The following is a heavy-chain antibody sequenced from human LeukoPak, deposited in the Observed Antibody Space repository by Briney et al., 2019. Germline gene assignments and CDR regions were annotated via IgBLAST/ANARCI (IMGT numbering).Heavy chain of an antibody. CDR3: AKDGSLWFGELFGAGWFYYGMDV. D-gene: IGHD3-10*01. CDR1: GFTFSSYA. Sequence: QAGGSLRLSCAASGFTFSSYAMSWVRQAPGKGLEWVSAISGSGGSTYYADSVKGRFTISRDNSKNTLYLQMNSLRAEDTAVYYCAKDGSLWFGELFGAGWFYYGMDVWGQGTTVTVSS. J-gene: IGHJ6*02. V-gene: IGHV3-23*01. CDR2: ISGSGGST.